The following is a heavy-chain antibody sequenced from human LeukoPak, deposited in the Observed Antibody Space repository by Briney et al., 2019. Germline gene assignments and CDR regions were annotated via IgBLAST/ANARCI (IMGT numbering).Heavy chain of an antibody. D-gene: IGHD6-13*01. V-gene: IGHV3-7*01. CDR1: GFTFSSYW. J-gene: IGHJ4*02. CDR3: ARSYSSSWYHPFVVYFDY. CDR2: IKQDGSEK. Sequence: PGGSLRLSCAASGFTFSSYWMSWVRQAPGKGLEWVANIKQDGSEKYYVDSVKGRFTISRDNAKNSLYLQMNSLRAEDTAVYYCARSYSSSWYHPFVVYFDYWGQGTLGTVSS.